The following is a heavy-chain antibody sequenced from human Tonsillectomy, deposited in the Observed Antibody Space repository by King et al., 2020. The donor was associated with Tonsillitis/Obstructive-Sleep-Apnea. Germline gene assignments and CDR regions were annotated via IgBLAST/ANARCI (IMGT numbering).Heavy chain of an antibody. CDR2: IYYSGST. V-gene: IGHV4-39*01. Sequence: LQLQESGPGLVKPSETLSLTCTVSGGSISSSSYYWGWIRQPPGKGLEWIGTIYYSGSTYYNPSLKSRVTISVDTSKNQFSLKLSSVTAADTAVYYCASSGLLYCSGGSCYDYWGQGTLVTVSS. J-gene: IGHJ4*02. CDR3: ASSGLLYCSGGSCYDY. CDR1: GGSISSSSYY. D-gene: IGHD2-15*01.